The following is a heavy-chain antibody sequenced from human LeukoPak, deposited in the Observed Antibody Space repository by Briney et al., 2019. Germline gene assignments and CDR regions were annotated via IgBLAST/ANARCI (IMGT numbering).Heavy chain of an antibody. V-gene: IGHV5-51*01. CDR1: GYSFTNYW. Sequence: GESLKISCKGSGYSFTNYWIGWVRQMPGKGLEWMGIIYPGDSDTRYSPSFQGQVTISADRSITTAYLQWSSLKASDTAMYYCARHSDYGGAPGLSSTMDVWGQGTTVTVSS. D-gene: IGHD4-23*01. J-gene: IGHJ6*02. CDR2: IYPGDSDT. CDR3: ARHSDYGGAPGLSSTMDV.